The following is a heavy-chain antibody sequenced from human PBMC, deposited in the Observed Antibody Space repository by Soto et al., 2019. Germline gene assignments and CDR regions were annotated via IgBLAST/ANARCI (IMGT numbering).Heavy chain of an antibody. V-gene: IGHV1-18*01. CDR3: ARERYSSSPTARYYYGMDV. J-gene: IGHJ6*02. D-gene: IGHD6-6*01. CDR1: GYTFTSYD. Sequence: ASVKVSCKASGYTFTSYDISWVRQAPGQGLEWMGWISAYNGNTNYAQKLQGRVTITADESTSTAYMELSSLRSEDTAVYYCARERYSSSPTARYYYGMDVWGQGTTVTVSS. CDR2: ISAYNGNT.